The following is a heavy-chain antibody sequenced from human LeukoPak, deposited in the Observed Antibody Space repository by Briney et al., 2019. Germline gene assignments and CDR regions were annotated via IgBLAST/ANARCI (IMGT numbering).Heavy chain of an antibody. V-gene: IGHV1-69*01. J-gene: IGHJ5*02. CDR2: IIPIFGAP. CDR1: GGTFSSYA. D-gene: IGHD3-3*01. Sequence: SVKVSCKASGGTFSSYAISWVRQAPGQGLEWMGGIIPIFGAPNYAQKFQGRVTITADESTSTAYMELSSLRSEDTAVYYCARCYDLWSGYYRWLDPWGQGTLVTVSS. CDR3: ARCYDLWSGYYRWLDP.